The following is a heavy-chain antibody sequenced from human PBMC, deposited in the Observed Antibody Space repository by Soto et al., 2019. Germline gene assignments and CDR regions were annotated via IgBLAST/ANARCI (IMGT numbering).Heavy chain of an antibody. CDR2: IDPSDSYT. V-gene: IGHV5-10-1*01. Sequence: GESLKISCKGSGYSFTSYWISWVRQMPGKGLEWMGRIDPSDSYTNYSPSFQDHVTISADKSISTAYLQMDSLTADDTAVYFCVKNSGWFNTWGQGAPVTVSS. D-gene: IGHD3-10*01. J-gene: IGHJ5*02. CDR1: GYSFTSYW. CDR3: VKNSGWFNT.